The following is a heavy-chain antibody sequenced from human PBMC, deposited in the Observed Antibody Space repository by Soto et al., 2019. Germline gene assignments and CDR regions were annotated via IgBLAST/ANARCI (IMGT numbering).Heavy chain of an antibody. D-gene: IGHD3-3*01. CDR1: GGTFSSYA. CDR3: AREPNITIFGVVVNWFDP. J-gene: IGHJ5*02. CDR2: IIPIFGTA. V-gene: IGHV1-69*13. Sequence: ASVKVSCKASGGTFSSYAISWVRQAPGQGLEWMGGIIPIFGTANYAQKFQGRVTITADESTSTAYMELSSLRSEDTAVYYCAREPNITIFGVVVNWFDPWGQGTLVTVSS.